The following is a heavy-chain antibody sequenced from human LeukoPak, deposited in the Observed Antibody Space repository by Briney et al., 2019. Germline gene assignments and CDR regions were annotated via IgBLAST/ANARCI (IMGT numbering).Heavy chain of an antibody. CDR1: GASISAYH. CDR3: ARDYSYPDY. CDR2: IYSSGRT. Sequence: SETLSLTCSVPGASISAYHWSWIRQPAGKGLEWIGRIYSSGRTNYIPSLKSRLTMSVDTSKNQFSLKLNSVTAADTAVYYCARDYSYPDYWGQGTLVTVSS. V-gene: IGHV4-4*07. D-gene: IGHD5-18*01. J-gene: IGHJ4*02.